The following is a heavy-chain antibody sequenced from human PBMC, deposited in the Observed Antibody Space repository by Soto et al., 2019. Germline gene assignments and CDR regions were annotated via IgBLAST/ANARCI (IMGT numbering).Heavy chain of an antibody. J-gene: IGHJ3*01. CDR2: ISDTSRTI. V-gene: IGHV3-48*03. Sequence: EVQLLESGGGLVQPGGSLTLSCAASGFSLSSHEMNWVRQAPGKGLEWISYISDTSRTIYYADSVRGRFTISRDNAKNSVSLQMNGLGVEDTAVYHCARGDSRSYYYVYAFDVWGQGTVVTVSS. CDR3: ARGDSRSYYYVYAFDV. D-gene: IGHD3-22*01. CDR1: GFSLSSHE.